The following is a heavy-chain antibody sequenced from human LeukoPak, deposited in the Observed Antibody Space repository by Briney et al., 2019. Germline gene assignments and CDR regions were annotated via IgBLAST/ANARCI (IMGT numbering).Heavy chain of an antibody. V-gene: IGHV1-8*01. J-gene: IGHJ6*02. CDR1: GYTFTSYD. CDR2: MNPNSGNT. Sequence: ASVKVSCKASGYTFTSYDINWVRQATGQGLEWMGWMNPNSGNTGYAQKFQGRVTMTRNTSISTAYMELSSLRSEDTAVYYCARGSESFGLYYYYGMDVWGQGTTVAVS. CDR3: ARGSESFGLYYYYGMDV. D-gene: IGHD3-10*01.